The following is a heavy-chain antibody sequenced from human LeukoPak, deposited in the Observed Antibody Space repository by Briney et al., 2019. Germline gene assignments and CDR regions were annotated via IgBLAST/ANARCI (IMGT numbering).Heavy chain of an antibody. CDR3: ARDSYVDYVQDV. Sequence: SGGSLRLSCAASGFTFSSYSMNWVRQAPGKGLEWVSYISSSSSTIYYADSVKGRFTISRDYAKNSLYLQMNSLRAEDTAVYYCARDSYVDYVQDVWGQGTTVTVSS. D-gene: IGHD4-17*01. J-gene: IGHJ6*02. V-gene: IGHV3-48*01. CDR1: GFTFSSYS. CDR2: ISSSSSTI.